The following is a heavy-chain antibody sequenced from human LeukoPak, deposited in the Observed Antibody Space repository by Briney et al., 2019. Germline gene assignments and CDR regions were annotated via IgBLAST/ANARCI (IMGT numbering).Heavy chain of an antibody. J-gene: IGHJ4*02. Sequence: PSETLSLTCTVSGGSISSSGYYWGWIRQPPGQGLEWLGTIDYSGTTYHNPSLKSRVTISIDTSKNHLSLKLNSVTAADTAVYYCTRDSGSWTVDYWGQGTLVTVSS. CDR2: IDYSGTT. D-gene: IGHD1-26*01. V-gene: IGHV4-39*02. CDR1: GGSISSSGYY. CDR3: TRDSGSWTVDY.